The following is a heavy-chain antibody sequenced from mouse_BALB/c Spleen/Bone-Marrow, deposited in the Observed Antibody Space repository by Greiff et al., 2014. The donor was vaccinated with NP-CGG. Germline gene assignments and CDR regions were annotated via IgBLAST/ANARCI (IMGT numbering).Heavy chain of an antibody. CDR3: VSELGGFAY. CDR2: IWAGGGT. Sequence: VQLQESGPGLVAPSQSLSISCTVSGFSLNNYGVHWVRQPPGKGLEWLGVIWAGGGTNYNSTLMSRLSVIKDNSKSQVLLKMNSLQTDDTAMYYCVSELGGFAYWGQGTLVTVSA. V-gene: IGHV2-9*02. J-gene: IGHJ3*01. CDR1: GFSLNNYG.